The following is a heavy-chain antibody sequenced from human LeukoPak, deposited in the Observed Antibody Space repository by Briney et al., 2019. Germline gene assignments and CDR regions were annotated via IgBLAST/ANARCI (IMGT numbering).Heavy chain of an antibody. Sequence: GGSLRLSCAASGFIFSNYAMTWVRQAPGRGLEWVAGISGSAASSYADSVKGRFTISRDNSKNTLYLQLNSLTGEDTAVYFCAKETGWSPLGEDDHWGQGILVSVSS. V-gene: IGHV3-23*01. CDR1: GFIFSNYA. D-gene: IGHD3-16*01. CDR2: ISGSAAS. J-gene: IGHJ4*02. CDR3: AKETGWSPLGEDDH.